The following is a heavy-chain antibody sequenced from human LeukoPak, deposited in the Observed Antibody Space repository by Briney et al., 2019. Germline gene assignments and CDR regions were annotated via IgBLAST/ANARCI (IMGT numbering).Heavy chain of an antibody. CDR3: ARVVRLAMVRGVIINVWYGCYFDY. Sequence: SETLSLTCAVYGVSFSGYYWSWIRQPPGKGLEWIGEINHSGSTNYNPSLKSRVTISVDTSKNQFSLKLSSVTAADTAVYYCARVVRLAMVRGVIINVWYGCYFDYWGQGTLVTVSS. V-gene: IGHV4-34*01. CDR2: INHSGST. CDR1: GVSFSGYY. D-gene: IGHD3-10*01. J-gene: IGHJ4*02.